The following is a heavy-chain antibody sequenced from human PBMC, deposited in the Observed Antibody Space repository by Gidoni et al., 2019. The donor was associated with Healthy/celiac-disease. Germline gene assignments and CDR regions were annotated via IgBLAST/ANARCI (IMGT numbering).Heavy chain of an antibody. V-gene: IGHV1-46*01. Sequence: QVQLVQSGAEVKTPGASVKVSCKASGYTFTSYYMHWVRQAPGQGLEWMGIISPNVGSTSYAQKFQGRVTMPRDTSTSTVYMELSSLRSEDTAVYYCAREQYQLLGDAFDIWGQGTLVTVSS. D-gene: IGHD2-2*01. J-gene: IGHJ3*02. CDR1: GYTFTSYY. CDR2: ISPNVGST. CDR3: AREQYQLLGDAFDI.